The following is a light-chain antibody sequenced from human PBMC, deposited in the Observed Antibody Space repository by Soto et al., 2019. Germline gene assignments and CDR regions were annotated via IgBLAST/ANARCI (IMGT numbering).Light chain of an antibody. J-gene: IGKJ4*01. V-gene: IGKV3-15*01. Sequence: EIVMTHSPATLSVSPLERVTLSFSASQSAISNLAWYKQKPGQTPRLLIYDASTRATDIPARFSGSGSGTDFTLTISSLLSEDFAVYYCHKYYKWPLNFGGGTKVDIK. CDR3: HKYYKWPLN. CDR1: QSAISN. CDR2: DAS.